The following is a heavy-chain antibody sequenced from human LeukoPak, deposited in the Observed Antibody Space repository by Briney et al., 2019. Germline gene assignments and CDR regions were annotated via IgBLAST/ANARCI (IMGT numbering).Heavy chain of an antibody. CDR3: ARGRGTRASYFDY. D-gene: IGHD2-2*01. CDR1: GGSFSGYY. V-gene: IGHV4-34*01. Sequence: SETLSLTCAVYGGSFSGYYWSLIRQPPGKGLEWIGEINHSGSTNYNPSLKSRVTISVDTSKNQFSLKLSSVTAADTAVYYCARGRGTRASYFDYWGQGTLVTVSS. J-gene: IGHJ4*02. CDR2: INHSGST.